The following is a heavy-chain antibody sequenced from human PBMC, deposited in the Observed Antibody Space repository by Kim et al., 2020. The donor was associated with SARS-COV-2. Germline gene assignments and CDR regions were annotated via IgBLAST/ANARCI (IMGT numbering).Heavy chain of an antibody. D-gene: IGHD3-22*01. V-gene: IGHV3-30-3*01. J-gene: IGHJ6*02. CDR1: GLNFDSSA. CDR2: ISYDGRNK. CDR3: ARGNYYESMTLSDYYNCMDL. Sequence: GGSLRLSCAASGLNFDSSAMNWVRQTPGKGLEWVAVISYDGRNKDYADSVKGRFTISRDNSKSTLYLEMNSLRVEDTALYYCARGNYYESMTLSDYYNCMDLWGQGTTVTVSS.